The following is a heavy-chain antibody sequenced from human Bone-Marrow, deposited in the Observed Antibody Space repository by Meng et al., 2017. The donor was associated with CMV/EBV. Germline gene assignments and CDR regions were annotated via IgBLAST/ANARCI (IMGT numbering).Heavy chain of an antibody. J-gene: IGHJ4*02. CDR2: IYYSENT. CDR1: GGSINSYY. V-gene: IGHV4-59*01. Sequence: GSLRLSCTVSGGSINSYYWSWIRQPPGKGLEWIGYIYYSENTNYNPSLKSRVTISVDTSKNQFSLKLSSVTAADTAVYYCARGGYFCTSTTCYFDYWGQGTLVIVSS. CDR3: ARGGYFCTSTTCYFDY. D-gene: IGHD2-2*01.